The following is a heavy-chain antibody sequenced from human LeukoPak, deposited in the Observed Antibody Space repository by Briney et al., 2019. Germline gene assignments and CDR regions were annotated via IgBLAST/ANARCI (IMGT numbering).Heavy chain of an antibody. CDR2: IYYSGST. J-gene: IGHJ4*02. CDR3: ARVGVGATTLLFDY. Sequence: PSETLSLTCTVSGGSISSSRYYWGWIRQPPGKGLEWIGSIYYSGSTYYNPSLKSRVTISVDTSKNQFSLKLSSVTAADTAVYFCARVGVGATTLLFDYWGQGTLVTVSS. CDR1: GGSISSSRYY. D-gene: IGHD1-26*01. V-gene: IGHV4-39*07.